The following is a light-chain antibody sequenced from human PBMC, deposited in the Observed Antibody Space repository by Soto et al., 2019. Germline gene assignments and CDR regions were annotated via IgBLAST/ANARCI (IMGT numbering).Light chain of an antibody. CDR3: NSYTSRGTRV. Sequence: QSALTQPASVSGSPGQSTTISCTGTSSDVGGYKYVSWFQQYPGKAPRLIIYEVSIRPSGVSNRFSGSKSGNTASLTISGLQAEDEAYYYCNSYTSRGTRVFGTGTKLT. CDR2: EVS. V-gene: IGLV2-14*01. J-gene: IGLJ1*01. CDR1: SSDVGGYKY.